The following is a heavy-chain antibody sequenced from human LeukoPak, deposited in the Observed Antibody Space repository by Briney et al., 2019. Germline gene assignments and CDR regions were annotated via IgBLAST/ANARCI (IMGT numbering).Heavy chain of an antibody. J-gene: IGHJ4*02. CDR3: ARRNWNDGIDY. D-gene: IGHD1-1*01. V-gene: IGHV4-34*01. Sequence: SETLSLTCAVYGGSFSGYYWSWIRQPPGKGLEWIGEINHSGSTNYNPSLKSRVTISLDTSKNHFSLKLSSVTAADTAVYYCARRNWNDGIDYWGQGTLVTVSS. CDR1: GGSFSGYY. CDR2: INHSGST.